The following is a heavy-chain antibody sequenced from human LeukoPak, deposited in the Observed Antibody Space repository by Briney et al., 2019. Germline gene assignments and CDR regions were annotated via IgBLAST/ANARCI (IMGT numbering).Heavy chain of an antibody. CDR3: ARAHYDSSWYEWGVGYYFDY. CDR2: IYYSGST. D-gene: IGHD6-13*01. Sequence: SETLSLTCTVSGGSISSGDYYWSWIRQPPGKGLEWNGYIYYSGSTYYNPSLKSRVTISVDTSKNQFSLKLSSVTAADTAVYYCARAHYDSSWYEWGVGYYFDYWGQGTLVTVSS. CDR1: GGSISSGDYY. V-gene: IGHV4-30-4*01. J-gene: IGHJ4*02.